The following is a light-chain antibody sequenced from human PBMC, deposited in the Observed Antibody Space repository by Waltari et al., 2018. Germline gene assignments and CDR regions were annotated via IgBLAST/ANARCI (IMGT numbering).Light chain of an antibody. CDR3: QQYGSSPLT. V-gene: IGKV3-20*01. J-gene: IGKJ4*01. CDR2: GAS. Sequence: EIVLTQSPGTLSLSPGDRATLSCRASQSVSSSYLAWYQQKPGQAPRLLLYGASSRATGIPDRCSGSGAGTDFTLTISRLEPEDFAVYYCQQYGSSPLTFGGGTKVEIK. CDR1: QSVSSSY.